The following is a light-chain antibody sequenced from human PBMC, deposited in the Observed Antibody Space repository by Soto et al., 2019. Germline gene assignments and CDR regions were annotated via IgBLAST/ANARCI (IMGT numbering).Light chain of an antibody. V-gene: IGLV2-14*01. Sequence: QSALTQPASVSASPGQSITISCTGTSSDVGGYNHVSWYQQHPGKVPKVMIFGVSNRPSGVSNRFSGSKSGNTASLTISGLQAEDEADYYCGSYTSSNTVVFGGGTKLTVL. CDR3: GSYTSSNTVV. J-gene: IGLJ2*01. CDR1: SSDVGGYNH. CDR2: GVS.